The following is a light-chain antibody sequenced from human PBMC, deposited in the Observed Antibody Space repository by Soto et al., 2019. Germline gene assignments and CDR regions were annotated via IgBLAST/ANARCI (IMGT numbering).Light chain of an antibody. CDR3: QHYNNYPFT. J-gene: IGKJ4*01. CDR1: QSVSSW. V-gene: IGKV1-5*03. Sequence: DLQMTQSPSTLSASVGDRVTITCRASQSVSSWLAWYQQKPGTAPKLLIYKASSLESGVPSRFSGSGSGTEFTLTISSLQPDDSATYYCQHYNNYPFTFGGGTKVEIK. CDR2: KAS.